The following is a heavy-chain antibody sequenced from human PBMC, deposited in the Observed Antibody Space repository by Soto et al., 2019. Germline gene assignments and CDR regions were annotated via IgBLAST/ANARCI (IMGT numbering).Heavy chain of an antibody. J-gene: IGHJ3*02. D-gene: IGHD3-22*01. Sequence: QVQLVQSGAEVKKPGASVKVSCKASGYTFTSYGISWVRQAPGQGLEWMGRISAYNGNTNYAQKLQGRVTMTTDTSTSTAYMELRSLRSDDTAVYYCARGALSYYDSSGYSSGAAFDIWGQGTMVTVSS. CDR1: GYTFTSYG. CDR2: ISAYNGNT. CDR3: ARGALSYYDSSGYSSGAAFDI. V-gene: IGHV1-18*01.